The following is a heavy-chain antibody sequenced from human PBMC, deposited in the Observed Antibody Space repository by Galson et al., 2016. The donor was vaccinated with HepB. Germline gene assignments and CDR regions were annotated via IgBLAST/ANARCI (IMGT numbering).Heavy chain of an antibody. V-gene: IGHV3-23*01. Sequence: SLRLSCAASGFTFSSYSMSWVRQAPGKGLEWVSSISTGGSTTYYADSVKGRFTISRDNSNSTLFVEMNSLRAEDTAIYYCARDHLKYQVPGCLEPWGQGTLVTVSS. D-gene: IGHD2-2*01. J-gene: IGHJ5*02. CDR3: ARDHLKYQVPGCLEP. CDR2: ISTGGSTT. CDR1: GFTFSSYS.